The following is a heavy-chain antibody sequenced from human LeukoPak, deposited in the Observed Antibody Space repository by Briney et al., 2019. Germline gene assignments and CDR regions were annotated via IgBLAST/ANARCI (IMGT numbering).Heavy chain of an antibody. CDR3: ARGRDGFNYFDY. V-gene: IGHV6-1*01. J-gene: IGHJ4*02. CDR1: GDSVSSNSAA. CDR2: TKYRSKWYN. Sequence: SQTLSLTCTISGDSVSSNSAAWNWIRQSPSRGLEWLGGTKYRSKWYNDYEVSVKSRITINLDTSKNQFSLQLNSVTPEDTAVYYCARGRDGFNYFDYWGQGTLVTVSS. D-gene: IGHD5-24*01.